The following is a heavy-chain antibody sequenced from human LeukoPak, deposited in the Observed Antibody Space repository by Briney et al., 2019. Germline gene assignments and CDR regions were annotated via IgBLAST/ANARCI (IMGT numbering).Heavy chain of an antibody. CDR3: ARDGYSSGWYGRRAFDI. CDR1: GFTFSSYS. J-gene: IGHJ3*02. Sequence: GGSLRLSCAASGFTFSSYSMNWVRQAPGKGLEWVSVIYSGGSTYYADSVKGRFTISRDNAKNSLYPQMNSLRAEDTAVYYCARDGYSSGWYGRRAFDIWGQGTMVTVSS. CDR2: IYSGGST. V-gene: IGHV3-21*01. D-gene: IGHD6-19*01.